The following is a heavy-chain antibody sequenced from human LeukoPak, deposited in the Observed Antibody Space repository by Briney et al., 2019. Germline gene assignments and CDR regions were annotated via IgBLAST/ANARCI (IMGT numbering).Heavy chain of an antibody. Sequence: GASVKVSCKASGYTFTSYYMHWVRQAPGQGLEWMGIINPSGGSTSYAQKFQGRVTMTEDTSTDTAYMELSSLRSEDTAVYYCATVGSPITMVRGGPDVWGQGTTVTVSS. J-gene: IGHJ6*02. CDR3: ATVGSPITMVRGGPDV. V-gene: IGHV1-46*01. CDR2: INPSGGST. CDR1: GYTFTSYY. D-gene: IGHD3-10*01.